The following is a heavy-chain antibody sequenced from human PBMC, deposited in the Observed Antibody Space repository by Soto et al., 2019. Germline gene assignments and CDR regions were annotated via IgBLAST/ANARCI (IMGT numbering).Heavy chain of an antibody. CDR2: IKSKTDGGTT. V-gene: IGHV3-15*01. CDR1: GFTFSNAW. CDR3: TTGGYCTNGVCPFPAFDI. J-gene: IGHJ3*02. D-gene: IGHD2-8*01. Sequence: GGSLRLSCAASGFTFSNAWMSWVRQAPGKGLEWVGRIKSKTDGGTTDYAAPVKGRFTISRDDSKNTLYLQMNSLKTEDTAVYYCTTGGYCTNGVCPFPAFDIWGQGTMVTVSS.